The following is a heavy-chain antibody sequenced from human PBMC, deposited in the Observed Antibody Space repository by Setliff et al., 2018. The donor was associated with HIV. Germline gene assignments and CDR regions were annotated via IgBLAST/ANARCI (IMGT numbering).Heavy chain of an antibody. CDR3: ARGRRGKTGTTRYYYNYMDV. J-gene: IGHJ6*03. Sequence: ETLSLTCAVYGGSFSGYYWSWIRQPPGKGLEWIGEINHSGSTNYNPYLKGRVTISVDTSKNQFSLKLCSVTAADTAVYYCARGRRGKTGTTRYYYNYMDVWGKGTTVTVSS. D-gene: IGHD1-1*01. CDR1: GGSFSGYY. V-gene: IGHV4-34*01. CDR2: INHSGST.